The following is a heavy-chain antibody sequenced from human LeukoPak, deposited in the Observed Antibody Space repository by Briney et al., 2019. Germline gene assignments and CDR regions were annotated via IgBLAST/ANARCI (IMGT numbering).Heavy chain of an antibody. CDR2: ITNSGST. J-gene: IGHJ3*01. D-gene: IGHD6-6*01. Sequence: SETLSLTCNVSGVSITSSGFYWSWLRQHPGKGLEWIGHITNSGSTSYNPSLKSRLTIARDTSKNQFSLELRFATAADTALYYCARDNTLTSSPDAFDFWGRGTLVTVSS. V-gene: IGHV4-31*03. CDR1: GVSITSSGFY. CDR3: ARDNTLTSSPDAFDF.